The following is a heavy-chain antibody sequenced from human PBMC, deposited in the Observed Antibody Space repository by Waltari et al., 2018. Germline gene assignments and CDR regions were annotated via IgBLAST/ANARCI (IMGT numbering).Heavy chain of an antibody. J-gene: IGHJ4*02. CDR1: GFSITSSYY. Sequence: QVHLQESGPGLVKPSETLSLTCDVSGFSITSSYYWGWVRQSPGKGLEWIGNVFRSGTTSSTPSLSSRITMSVDTSKNQFSLKLKSVTAADSAIYYCASEYGGSYFDYWGQGVRVNVSS. V-gene: IGHV4-38-2*01. D-gene: IGHD3-16*01. CDR2: VFRSGTT. CDR3: ASEYGGSYFDY.